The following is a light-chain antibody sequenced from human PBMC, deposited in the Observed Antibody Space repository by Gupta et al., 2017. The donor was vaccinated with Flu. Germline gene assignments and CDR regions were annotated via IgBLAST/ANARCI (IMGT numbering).Light chain of an antibody. CDR3: QQYYSSPQT. CDR2: WAS. Sequence: DIVMTQSPDSLAVSVGERATINCKSSQSILYSSNNENYLAWYQQRPGQPPKLLIYWASTRESGVPDRFSGSGSGTDFTLTISSLQAEDVAVYYCQQYYSSPQTFGQGTKVEIK. CDR1: QSILYSSNNENY. V-gene: IGKV4-1*01. J-gene: IGKJ1*01.